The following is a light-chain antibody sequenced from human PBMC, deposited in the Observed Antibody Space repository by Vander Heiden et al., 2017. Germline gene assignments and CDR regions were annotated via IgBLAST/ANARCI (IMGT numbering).Light chain of an antibody. CDR2: GNN. V-gene: IGLV1-44*01. CDR1: SSNIGINT. J-gene: IGLJ1*01. Sequence: QPVVTQPPSASGPPGQWVTISCSGSSSNIGINTVNWFQQLPGTAPKLLIYGNNQRPSGVPDRMSGSKSGTSASLAISGLQSEDEAHYYCAAWDDSLDAFVFGAGTKVTVL. CDR3: AAWDDSLDAFV.